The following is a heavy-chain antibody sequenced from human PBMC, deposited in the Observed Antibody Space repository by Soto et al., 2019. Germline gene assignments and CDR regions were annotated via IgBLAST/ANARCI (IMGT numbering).Heavy chain of an antibody. J-gene: IGHJ6*02. CDR3: ARGATIFGVAAYSYYEMEV. Sequence: QVQLVQSGAEVKKPGSSVKVSCRASGGTFSNYAISWVRQAPGQGLEWMGGIVPAFGTPNYAQNLQGRITITAEDSTTTVYMDLSSLRSEDTAVYYCARGATIFGVAAYSYYEMEVWGQGTTVTVSS. CDR1: GGTFSNYA. V-gene: IGHV1-69*01. CDR2: IVPAFGTP. D-gene: IGHD3-3*01.